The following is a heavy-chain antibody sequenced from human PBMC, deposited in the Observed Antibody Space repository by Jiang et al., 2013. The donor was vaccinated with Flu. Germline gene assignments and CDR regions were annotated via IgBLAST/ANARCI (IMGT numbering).Heavy chain of an antibody. CDR3: ARDLGVVNYYQGLDV. D-gene: IGHD3-3*01. Sequence: SLRLSCAASGFSFSSYGMHWVRQAPGKGLEWVAVIWYDGTNKNYADSVKGRFTISRDNSKNTLYLQMNSLRAEDTAVYYCARDLGVVNYYQGLDVWGQGTTVTVSS. V-gene: IGHV3-33*01. J-gene: IGHJ6*02. CDR1: GFSFSSYG. CDR2: IWYDGTNK.